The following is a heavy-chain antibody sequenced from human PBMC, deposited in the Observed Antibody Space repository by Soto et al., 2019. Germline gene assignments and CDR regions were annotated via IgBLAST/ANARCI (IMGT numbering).Heavy chain of an antibody. CDR2: ISGSGIST. J-gene: IGHJ4*02. D-gene: IGHD6-19*01. CDR3: AKDLGYSTGWEPFDY. Sequence: EVQLLESGGGLVQPGGSLRLSCAASGFTFSSYAMSWVRQAPGKGLEWVSAISGSGISTYYADSVKGRFTISRDNSKNPLYLQMNSLRAEDPAVYYCAKDLGYSTGWEPFDYWGQGTLVTVSS. CDR1: GFTFSSYA. V-gene: IGHV3-23*01.